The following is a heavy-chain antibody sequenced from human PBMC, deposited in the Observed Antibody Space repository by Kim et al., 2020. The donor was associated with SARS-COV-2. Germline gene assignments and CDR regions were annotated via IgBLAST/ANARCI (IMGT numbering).Heavy chain of an antibody. D-gene: IGHD2-15*01. V-gene: IGHV4-34*01. J-gene: IGHJ4*02. Sequence: SETLSLTCAVYGGSFSGYYWSWIRQPPGKGLEWIGEINHSGSTNYNPSLKSRVTISVDTSKNQFSLKLSSVTAADTAVYYCRLELRPSDFDYWGQGTLVTVSS. CDR2: INHSGST. CDR1: GGSFSGYY. CDR3: RLELRPSDFDY.